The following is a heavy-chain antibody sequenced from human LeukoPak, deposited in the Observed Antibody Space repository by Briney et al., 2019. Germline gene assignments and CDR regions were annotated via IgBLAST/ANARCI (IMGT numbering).Heavy chain of an antibody. J-gene: IGHJ4*02. Sequence: PGGSLRLSCAASGFTFSSYAMSWVRQAPGKGLEWVSTIGGSGDNTYYADSVKGRFTISRDNSKNTLYLQMNSLRAEDTAVYYCAKDLVSYYGSGSTSYYFDYWGQGTLVTVSS. CDR2: IGGSGDNT. V-gene: IGHV3-23*01. D-gene: IGHD3-10*01. CDR3: AKDLVSYYGSGSTSYYFDY. CDR1: GFTFSSYA.